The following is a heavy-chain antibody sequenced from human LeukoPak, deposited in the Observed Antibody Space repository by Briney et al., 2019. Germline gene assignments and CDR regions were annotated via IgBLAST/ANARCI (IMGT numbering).Heavy chain of an antibody. CDR2: IHDSGST. J-gene: IGHJ4*02. CDR3: ARLDAAAGRYLQFFY. CDR1: GGSINSGGYY. V-gene: IGHV4-61*08. Sequence: SETLSLTCTVSGGSINSGGYYWSWIRQSPEKGLEWIGYIHDSGSTNYNPSLKSRVTISVDTSKNQFSLKLSSVTAADTAVYYCARLDAAAGRYLQFFYWGQGTLVTVSS. D-gene: IGHD5-24*01.